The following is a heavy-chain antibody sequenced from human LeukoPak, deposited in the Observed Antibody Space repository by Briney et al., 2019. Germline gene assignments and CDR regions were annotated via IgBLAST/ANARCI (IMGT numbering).Heavy chain of an antibody. J-gene: IGHJ4*02. CDR1: GYTFTGYY. CDR3: ARVVSLTTLGIGPY. CDR2: INPNSGGT. Sequence: ASVKVSCKASGYTFTGYYMHWVRQSPGQGLEWMGWINPNSGGTNYAQKFQGRVTMTRDTSISTAYMELSRLRSDDTAVYYCARVVSLTTLGIGPYWGQGTLVTVSS. D-gene: IGHD4-11*01. V-gene: IGHV1-2*02.